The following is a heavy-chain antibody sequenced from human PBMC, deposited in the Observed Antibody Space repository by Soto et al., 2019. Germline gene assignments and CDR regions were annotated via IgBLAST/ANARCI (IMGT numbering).Heavy chain of an antibody. V-gene: IGHV1-69*01. D-gene: IGHD5-12*01. Sequence: QVQLVQSGAEVKKPGSSVKVSCKASGGTFSSYAISWVRQAPGQGLEWRGGIIPIFGTANYAQKFQGRVKITADESTSTAYMELSSLRSEDTAVYYCANSGYEGVWFDPWGQGNLVTVSS. J-gene: IGHJ5*02. CDR1: GGTFSSYA. CDR3: ANSGYEGVWFDP. CDR2: IIPIFGTA.